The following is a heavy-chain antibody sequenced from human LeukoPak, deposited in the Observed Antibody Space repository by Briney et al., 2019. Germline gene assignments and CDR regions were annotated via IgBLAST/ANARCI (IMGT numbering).Heavy chain of an antibody. Sequence: PGGFLRLSCATSGFTFDDYAMHWVRQAPAKGVEWVSGINWNSGSIGYADSVKGRFTISRDNAKKSLFLQMNSLRVDDTALYYCARDHVGSNTNWFDSWGQGTRVIVSS. D-gene: IGHD4-23*01. J-gene: IGHJ5*01. CDR3: ARDHVGSNTNWFDS. CDR2: INWNSGSI. CDR1: GFTFDDYA. V-gene: IGHV3-9*01.